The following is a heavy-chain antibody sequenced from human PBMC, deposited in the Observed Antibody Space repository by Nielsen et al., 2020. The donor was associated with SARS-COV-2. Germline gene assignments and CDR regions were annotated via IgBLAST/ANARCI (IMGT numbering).Heavy chain of an antibody. CDR3: AKGTVLDY. D-gene: IGHD1-1*01. J-gene: IGHJ4*02. V-gene: IGHV3-30*18. CDR1: GFTFSNYN. CDR2: ISYDGNNK. Sequence: GESLKISCAASGFTFSNYNMNWVRQAPGKGLEWLALISYDGNNKYYADSVKGRFTISRDNSKNTLYLQMNSLRAEDTAIYYCAKGTVLDYWGQGTLVTVSS.